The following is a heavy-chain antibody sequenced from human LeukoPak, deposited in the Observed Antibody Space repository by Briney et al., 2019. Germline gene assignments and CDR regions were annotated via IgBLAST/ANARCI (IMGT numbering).Heavy chain of an antibody. J-gene: IGHJ3*02. CDR2: INHSGST. CDR1: GGSFSGYY. D-gene: IGHD2-21*02. Sequence: PSETLSLTCAVYGGSFSGYYWSWIRQPPGKGLEWIGEINHSGSTNYNPSIKSRVTISVDTSKNQFSLKLSSVTAADTAVYYCARHIYCGGDCYYAFDIWGQGTMVTVSS. CDR3: ARHIYCGGDCYYAFDI. V-gene: IGHV4-34*01.